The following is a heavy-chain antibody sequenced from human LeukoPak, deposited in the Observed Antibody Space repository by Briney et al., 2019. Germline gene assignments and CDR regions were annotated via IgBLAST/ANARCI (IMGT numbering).Heavy chain of an antibody. CDR2: ISSSGSLI. CDR3: ARTSSVTPTPTFDS. J-gene: IGHJ4*02. V-gene: IGHV3-21*01. D-gene: IGHD4-17*01. CDR1: GLTFNTFA. Sequence: PGESLRLSCAASGLTFNTFAMNWVRQAPGKGLEWVSSISSSGSLIYYPDSMKGRFTISRDNARDSLYLQMNSLRVEDTAIYFCARTSSVTPTPTFDSWGQGTLVTVS.